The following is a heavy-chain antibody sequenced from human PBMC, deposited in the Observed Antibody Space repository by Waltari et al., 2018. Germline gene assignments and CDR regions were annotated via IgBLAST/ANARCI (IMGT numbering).Heavy chain of an antibody. CDR2: IYTSGST. CDR1: GGSISSYY. Sequence: QVQLQESGPGLVKPSETLSLTCTVSGGSISSYYWSWIRQPAGKGLEWIGRIYTSGSTNYNPSLKSRVTMSVDTSKNQFSLKLSSVTAADTAVYYCARSPDTKRFLEWFDYWGQGTLVTVSS. CDR3: ARSPDTKRFLEWFDY. J-gene: IGHJ4*02. D-gene: IGHD3-3*01. V-gene: IGHV4-4*07.